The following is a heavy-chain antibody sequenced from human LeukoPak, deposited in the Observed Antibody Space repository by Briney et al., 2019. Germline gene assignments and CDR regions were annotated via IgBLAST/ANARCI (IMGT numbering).Heavy chain of an antibody. Sequence: GSLRLSCAASEFTFSYYGMHWVRQAPGKGLEWVAVISYDGSNKYYADSVKGRFTISRDNAKNSLYLLMNSLRAEDTAVYYCARDYSYGDSIDYWGQGTLVTVSS. J-gene: IGHJ4*02. V-gene: IGHV3-30*03. CDR2: ISYDGSNK. CDR3: ARDYSYGDSIDY. CDR1: EFTFSYYG. D-gene: IGHD4-17*01.